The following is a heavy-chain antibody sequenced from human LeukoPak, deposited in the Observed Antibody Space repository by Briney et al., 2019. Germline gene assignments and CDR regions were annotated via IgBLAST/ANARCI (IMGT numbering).Heavy chain of an antibody. J-gene: IGHJ4*02. V-gene: IGHV3-23*01. CDR3: AKDWTGSYHALDY. CDR1: GFTFSAYA. D-gene: IGHD3-10*01. CDR2: ISYSGGDTT. Sequence: PGGSLRLSCAASGFTFSAYAMYWVRQAPGKGLEWVSHISYSGGDTTKYADSVKGRFTISRDNSRNTVYLQMNSLRAEDTAVYYCAKDWTGSYHALDYWGQGTLVNVSS.